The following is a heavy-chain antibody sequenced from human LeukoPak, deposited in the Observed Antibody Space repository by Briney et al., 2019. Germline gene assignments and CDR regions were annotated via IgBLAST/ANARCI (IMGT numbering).Heavy chain of an antibody. CDR3: ARWGSSTSLIDY. J-gene: IGHJ4*02. CDR2: ISSSGSTI. D-gene: IGHD2-2*01. Sequence: PGGSLRLSCAASGFTFSSYEMNWVRQAPGKGLEWVSYISSSGSTIYYADSVKGRFTISRDNAKNSLYLQMNSLRAEDTAVYYCARWGSSTSLIDYWGQGTLVTVSS. V-gene: IGHV3-48*03. CDR1: GFTFSSYE.